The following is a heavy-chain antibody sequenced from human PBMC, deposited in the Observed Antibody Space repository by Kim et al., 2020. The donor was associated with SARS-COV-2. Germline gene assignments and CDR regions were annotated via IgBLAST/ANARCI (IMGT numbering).Heavy chain of an antibody. J-gene: IGHJ4*02. CDR2: IIPIFGTA. V-gene: IGHV1-69*13. CDR3: ARQAKYYDFWSGPSGGPYYFDY. Sequence: SVKVSCKASGGTFSSYAISWVRQAPGQGLEWMGGIIPIFGTANYAQKFQGRVTITADESTSTAYMELSSLRSEDTAVYYCARQAKYYDFWSGPSGGPYYFDYWGQGTLVTVSS. CDR1: GGTFSSYA. D-gene: IGHD3-3*01.